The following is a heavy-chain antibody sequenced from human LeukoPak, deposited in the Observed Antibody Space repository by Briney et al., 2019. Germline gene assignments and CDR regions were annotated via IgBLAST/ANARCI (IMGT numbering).Heavy chain of an antibody. CDR2: VNWHGTA. CDR3: VKDLSYESSGSVLEY. D-gene: IGHD3-22*01. CDR1: GSTFEDYT. J-gene: IGHJ4*02. Sequence: GGSLRLSCVASGSTFEDYTMHWVRQAPGNTLEWVSLVNWHGTAYYTDSVKGRFTISRDNSKNSLFLQMENLRSEDTAFYYCVKDLSYESSGSVLEYWGQGTLVTVSS. V-gene: IGHV3-43*01.